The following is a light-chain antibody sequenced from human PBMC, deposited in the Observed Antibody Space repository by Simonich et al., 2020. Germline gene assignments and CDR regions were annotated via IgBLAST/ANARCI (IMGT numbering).Light chain of an antibody. V-gene: IGLV2-11*01. CDR2: DVS. CDR3: CSYAGSYTFV. Sequence: QSALTQPRSVSGSPGQSVTISCTGTRSEVGGYNNFSWYQQHPGKAPKLMIYDVSKRPSGVTVRFSGSKSGNTASLTIAGLQAEDEADYYCCSYAGSYTFVFGGGTKLTVL. J-gene: IGLJ3*02. CDR1: RSEVGGYNN.